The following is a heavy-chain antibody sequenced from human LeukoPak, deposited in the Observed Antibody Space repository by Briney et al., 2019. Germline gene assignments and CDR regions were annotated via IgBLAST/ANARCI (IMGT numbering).Heavy chain of an antibody. CDR3: ASGDGPTYYFDY. Sequence: ASVKVSCKASGGTFSSYAISWVRQAPGQGLEWMGGIIPIFGTANYAQKFQGRVTITADESTSTAYMELSSLRSEDTAVYYCASGDGPTYYFDYWGQGTLVTVSS. J-gene: IGHJ4*02. CDR1: GGTFSSYA. D-gene: IGHD5-24*01. V-gene: IGHV1-69*13. CDR2: IIPIFGTA.